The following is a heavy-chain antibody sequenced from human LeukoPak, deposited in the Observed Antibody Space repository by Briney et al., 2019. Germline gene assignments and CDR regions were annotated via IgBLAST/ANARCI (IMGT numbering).Heavy chain of an antibody. CDR2: ISYDGSNK. D-gene: IGHD1-26*01. V-gene: IGHV3-30*03. CDR3: ARIVGATMGDDY. Sequence: GGSLRLSCAASGFSFSSYGMHWVRQAPGKGLGWVAVISYDGSNKYYADSVKGRFTISRDNSKNTLYLQMNSLRAEDTAVYYCARIVGATMGDDYWGQGTLVTVSS. CDR1: GFSFSSYG. J-gene: IGHJ4*02.